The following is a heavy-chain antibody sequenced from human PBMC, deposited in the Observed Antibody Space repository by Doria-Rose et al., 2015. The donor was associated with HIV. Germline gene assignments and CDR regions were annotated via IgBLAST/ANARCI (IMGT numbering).Heavy chain of an antibody. CDR2: ISSTSAYI. D-gene: IGHD3-10*01. CDR3: ATGVTLDY. J-gene: IGHJ4*02. Sequence: VQLVESGGGLVRPGGSLRLSCATSGLTFSSHRINWVRQAPGKGLEWFSSISSTSAYINYADSVRGLFTISRDNDRNSLYLQMDSLRAEDTAIYYCATGVTLDYWGQGTLVTVSS. V-gene: IGHV3-21*01. CDR1: GLTFSSHR.